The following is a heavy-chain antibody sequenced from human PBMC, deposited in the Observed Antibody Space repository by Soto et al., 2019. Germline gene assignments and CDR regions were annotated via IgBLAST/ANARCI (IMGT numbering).Heavy chain of an antibody. CDR3: YDLDY. CDR2: MNPNSGST. Sequence: QVQLVQAGAEVKKPGASVKVSCKAFGYSFTTYDINWVRQAAGQGLEWMGWMNPNSGSTGSAEKFQDRISMTRDTSKSTAYMELSSLRYEDTAVYYCYDLDYWGQGTLVTVSS. D-gene: IGHD1-1*01. J-gene: IGHJ4*02. V-gene: IGHV1-8*01. CDR1: GYSFTTYD.